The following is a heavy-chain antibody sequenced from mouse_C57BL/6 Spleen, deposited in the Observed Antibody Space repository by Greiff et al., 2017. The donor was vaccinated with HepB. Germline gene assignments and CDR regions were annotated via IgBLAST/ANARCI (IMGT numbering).Heavy chain of an antibody. CDR2: IHPNSGST. Sequence: QVQLQQPGAELVKPGASVKLSCKASGYTFTSYWMHWVKQRPGQGLEWIGMIHPNSGSTNYNEKLKSKATLTVDKSSSTAYMQLSSLTSEDSAVYYCARSTMVTFDYWGQGTTLTVSS. CDR1: GYTFTSYW. V-gene: IGHV1-64*01. D-gene: IGHD2-2*01. CDR3: ARSTMVTFDY. J-gene: IGHJ2*01.